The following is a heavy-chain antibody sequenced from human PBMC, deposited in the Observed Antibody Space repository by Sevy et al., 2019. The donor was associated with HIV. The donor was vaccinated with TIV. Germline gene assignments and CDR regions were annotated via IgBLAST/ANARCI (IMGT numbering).Heavy chain of an antibody. CDR3: ASVRAVSRRERFYYYGMDV. D-gene: IGHD6-19*01. CDR1: EFIFSTYW. J-gene: IGHJ6*02. CDR2: INSDGSIT. Sequence: GGSLRLSCEASEFIFSTYWMHWVRQVPGKGLVWVSRINSDGSITRYADSVKGRFTISRDNAKNTLYLQMNSLRAEDTAVYYCASVRAVSRRERFYYYGMDVWGQGTTVTVSS. V-gene: IGHV3-74*01.